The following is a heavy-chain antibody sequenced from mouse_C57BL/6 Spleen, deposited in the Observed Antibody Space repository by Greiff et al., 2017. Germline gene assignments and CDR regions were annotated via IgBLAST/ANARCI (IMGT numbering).Heavy chain of an antibody. CDR3: ARVDLFAY. CDR1: GYAFSSSW. J-gene: IGHJ2*01. CDR2: IYPGDGDT. V-gene: IGHV1-82*01. Sequence: VQLQQSGAELVRPGASVKISCKASGYAFSSSWMNWVKQRPGKGLEWIGRIYPGDGDTNYNGKFKGKATLTADKSSSTAYMQLSSLTSEDSAVYFCARVDLFAYWGQGTTLTVSS.